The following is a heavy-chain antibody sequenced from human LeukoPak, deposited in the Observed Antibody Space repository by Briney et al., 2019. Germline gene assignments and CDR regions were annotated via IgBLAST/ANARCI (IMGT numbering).Heavy chain of an antibody. J-gene: IGHJ4*02. V-gene: IGHV3-64*01. Sequence: GGSLRLSCAASGFTFSNYAIHWVRQAPGKGLECVSAISSIEGRIFYANSVKGRFTISRDNSKNTVFLQMDSLRAEDTAVYHCARDAYKCDSSGCFHYFDYWGQGTLVTVSS. CDR1: GFTFSNYA. CDR3: ARDAYKCDSSGCFHYFDY. CDR2: ISSIEGRI. D-gene: IGHD3-22*01.